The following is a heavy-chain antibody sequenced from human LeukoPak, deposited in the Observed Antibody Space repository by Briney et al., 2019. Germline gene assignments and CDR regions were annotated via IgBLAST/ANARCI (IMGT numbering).Heavy chain of an antibody. V-gene: IGHV4-39*01. J-gene: IGHJ5*02. Sequence: SETLSLTCTVSGGSISSSSYYWGWIRQPPGKGLEWIGSIYYSGSTYYNPSLKSRVTISVDTSKNQFSLKLSSVTAADTAVYYCAITVEQPRKNWFDPWGQATLVTVSS. CDR3: AITVEQPRKNWFDP. CDR2: IYYSGST. D-gene: IGHD1/OR15-1a*01. CDR1: GGSISSSSYY.